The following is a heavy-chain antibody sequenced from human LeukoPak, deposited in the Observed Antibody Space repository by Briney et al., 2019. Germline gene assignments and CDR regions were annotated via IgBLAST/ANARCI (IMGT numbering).Heavy chain of an antibody. Sequence: GGSLRLSCAASGFTVSSNCMGWVRQAPGKGLEWVSLICKSGNTYYTDSVKGRFTISRDNSKNTLYLQMNSLRAEDTAIYYCAKVTGGDMITYGGLDYWGQGTLVTVSS. V-gene: IGHV3-53*01. CDR1: GFTVSSNC. CDR3: AKVTGGDMITYGGLDY. D-gene: IGHD3-16*01. CDR2: ICKSGNT. J-gene: IGHJ4*02.